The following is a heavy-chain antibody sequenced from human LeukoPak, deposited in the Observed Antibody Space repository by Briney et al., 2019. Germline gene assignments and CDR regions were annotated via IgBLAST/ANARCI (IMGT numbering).Heavy chain of an antibody. V-gene: IGHV4-4*07. Sequence: SETLSLTCTVSGGSISSYYWSWIRQPAGKGLEWIGRIYTSGSTNYNPSLKSRVTMSVDTSKNQFSLKLSSVTAADTAVYYCASSGYIYGYYYYMDVWGKGTTVTISS. CDR2: IYTSGST. CDR1: GGSISSYY. J-gene: IGHJ6*03. D-gene: IGHD5-18*01. CDR3: ASSGYIYGYYYYMDV.